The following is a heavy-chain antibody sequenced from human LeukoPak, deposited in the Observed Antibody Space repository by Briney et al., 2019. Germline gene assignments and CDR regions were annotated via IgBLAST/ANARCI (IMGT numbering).Heavy chain of an antibody. V-gene: IGHV1-8*01. Sequence: ASVKVSCKASGYTFSNYDINWVRQAPGQGLEWMGWMNPNSGRRVYAQKIQGRVTMTRNSSINTAYMELTSLRSDDTAVYYCARGLRSDYRGQGTLVTVSS. D-gene: IGHD3-16*02. CDR2: MNPNSGRR. CDR3: ARGLRSDY. J-gene: IGHJ4*02. CDR1: GYTFSNYD.